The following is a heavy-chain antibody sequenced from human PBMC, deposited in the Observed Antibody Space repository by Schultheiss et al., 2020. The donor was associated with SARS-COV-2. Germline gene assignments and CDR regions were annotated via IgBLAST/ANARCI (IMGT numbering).Heavy chain of an antibody. D-gene: IGHD3-22*01. CDR3: TRAKSSGYLTPSYYYGMDV. Sequence: GGSLRLSCAASGFTFGDYYMTWIRQVPGKGLEWVAFMSYDGNTKSYADSVKDRFTISRDNVNNSLYLQINSLRAEDTAVYYCTRAKSSGYLTPSYYYGMDVWGQGTTVTVAS. J-gene: IGHJ6*02. V-gene: IGHV3-30*03. CDR1: GFTFGDYY. CDR2: MSYDGNTK.